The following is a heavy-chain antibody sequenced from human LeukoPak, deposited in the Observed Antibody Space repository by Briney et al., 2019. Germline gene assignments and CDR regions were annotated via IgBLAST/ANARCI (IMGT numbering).Heavy chain of an antibody. CDR1: GFTFSSYS. D-gene: IGHD6-6*01. CDR2: ISSSSRYI. V-gene: IGHV3-21*01. CDR3: ARDSTASSIAASEEFCDY. Sequence: GGSLRLSCAASGFTFSSYSMNWVRQAPGKGLEWVSSISSSSRYIYYADSVKGRFTISRDNAKNSLYLQMNSLRAEDTAVYYCARDSTASSIAASEEFCDYWGQGTLVTVSS. J-gene: IGHJ4*02.